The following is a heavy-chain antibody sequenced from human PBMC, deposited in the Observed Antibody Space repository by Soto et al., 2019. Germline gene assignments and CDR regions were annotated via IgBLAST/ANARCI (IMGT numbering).Heavy chain of an antibody. CDR3: AKDQYYYDSSCYYQLHYYYGMDV. CDR2: ISYDGSNK. D-gene: IGHD3-22*01. Sequence: QVQLVESGGGVVQPGRSLRLSCAASGFTFSSYGMHWVRQAPGKGLEWVAVISYDGSNKYYADSVKGRFTISRDKSNNTLYLQMNSRRAEDTAVYYCAKDQYYYDSSCYYQLHYYYGMDVWGQGTTVTVSS. J-gene: IGHJ6*02. CDR1: GFTFSSYG. V-gene: IGHV3-30*18.